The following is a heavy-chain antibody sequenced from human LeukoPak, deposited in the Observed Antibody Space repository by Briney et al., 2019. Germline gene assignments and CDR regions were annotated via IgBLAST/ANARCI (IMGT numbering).Heavy chain of an antibody. D-gene: IGHD3-22*01. CDR1: GXTFSSYN. V-gene: IGHV3-21*01. Sequence: GGSLRLSCAASGXTFSSYNMNWVRQAPGKGLESVSTISSSSYIYYADSVKGRFTISRDNAKNSLYLQMNSLRAEDTAVYYCAKLIAQYYFDHWGQGTLVTVSS. CDR2: ISSSSYI. CDR3: AKLIAQYYFDH. J-gene: IGHJ4*02.